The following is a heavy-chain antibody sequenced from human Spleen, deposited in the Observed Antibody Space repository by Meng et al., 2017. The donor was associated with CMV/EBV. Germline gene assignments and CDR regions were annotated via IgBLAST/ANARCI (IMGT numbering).Heavy chain of an antibody. CDR2: IRYDGSNK. CDR3: AKDSIGSGSSYGMDV. Sequence: GESLKISCAASGFTFSSYGMHWVRQAPGKGLEWVAFIRYDGSNKYYADSVKGRFTISRDNSKNTLYLQMNSLRAEDTAVYYCAKDSIGSGSSYGMDVWGQGTTVTVSS. CDR1: GFTFSSYG. D-gene: IGHD3-10*01. J-gene: IGHJ6*02. V-gene: IGHV3-30*02.